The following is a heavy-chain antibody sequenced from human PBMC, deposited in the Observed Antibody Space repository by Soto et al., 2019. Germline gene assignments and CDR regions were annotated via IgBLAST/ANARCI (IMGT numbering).Heavy chain of an antibody. D-gene: IGHD3-22*01. V-gene: IGHV2-26*01. CDR3: ARMLAVNYYYSYVDV. CDR2: ILSSDEK. Sequence: QVTLKESGPVLVKPTETLTLTCTVSGFSLRNARMGVSWIRQPPGKALEWLAHILSSDEKSYNTSLKGRVTLSKNTSKSQVVLTMTYVDPVDTATYFCARMLAVNYYYSYVDVGGEGSTVTVSS. J-gene: IGHJ6*03. CDR1: GFSLRNARMG.